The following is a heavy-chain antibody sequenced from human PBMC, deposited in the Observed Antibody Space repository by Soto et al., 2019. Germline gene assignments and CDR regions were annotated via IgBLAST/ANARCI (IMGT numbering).Heavy chain of an antibody. J-gene: IGHJ6*04. Sequence: SETLSLTCAVYGGSFSGYYWSWIRQPPGKGLEWIGEINHSGSTNYNPSLKSRVTISVDTSKNQFSLKLSSVTAADTAVYYCARASHHYLSSSESMDVWGKGTTVTVSS. CDR2: INHSGST. D-gene: IGHD6-13*01. CDR1: GGSFSGYY. CDR3: ARASHHYLSSSESMDV. V-gene: IGHV4-34*01.